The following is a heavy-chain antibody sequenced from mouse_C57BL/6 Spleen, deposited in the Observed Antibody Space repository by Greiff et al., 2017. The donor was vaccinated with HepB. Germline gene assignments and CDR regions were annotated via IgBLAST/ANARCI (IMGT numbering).Heavy chain of an antibody. CDR2: ISYDGSN. D-gene: IGHD1-1*01. V-gene: IGHV3-6*01. Sequence: DVQLQESGPGLVKPSQSLSLTCSVTGYSITSGYYWNWIRQFPGNKLEWMGYISYDGSNNYNPSLKNRTSITRDTSKNQLFLKLNSVTTEDTATYDCARSPHYYGSSYDYFDYWGQGTTLTVSS. CDR1: GYSITSGYY. J-gene: IGHJ2*01. CDR3: ARSPHYYGSSYDYFDY.